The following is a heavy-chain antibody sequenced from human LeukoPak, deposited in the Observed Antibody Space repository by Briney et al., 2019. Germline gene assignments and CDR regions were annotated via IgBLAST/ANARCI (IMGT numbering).Heavy chain of an antibody. CDR2: INPNSGGT. Sequence: ASVKVSCKDSGYTFTGYYMHWVRQAPGQGLEWMGRINPNSGGTNYAQKFQGRVTMTRDTSISTAYMELSRLRSDDTAVYYCAIPYYYDSSGYYRFDYWGQGTLVTVSS. CDR3: AIPYYYDSSGYYRFDY. J-gene: IGHJ4*02. CDR1: GYTFTGYY. V-gene: IGHV1-2*06. D-gene: IGHD3-22*01.